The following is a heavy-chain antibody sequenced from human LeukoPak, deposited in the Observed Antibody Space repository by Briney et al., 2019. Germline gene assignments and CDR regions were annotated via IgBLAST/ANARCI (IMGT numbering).Heavy chain of an antibody. V-gene: IGHV1-18*01. CDR2: ISAYNGNT. CDR1: GYTFTSYG. D-gene: IGHD6-13*01. CDR3: ARERTYSSSHEYFQH. J-gene: IGHJ1*01. Sequence: ASVKVSCKASGYTFTSYGVSWVRQAPGQGLEWMGWISAYNGNTNYAQKLQGRVTMTTGTSTSTAYMELRSLRSDDTAVYYCARERTYSSSHEYFQHWGQGTLVTVSS.